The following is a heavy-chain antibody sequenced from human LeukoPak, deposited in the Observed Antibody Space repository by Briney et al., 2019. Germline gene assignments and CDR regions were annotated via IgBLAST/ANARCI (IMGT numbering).Heavy chain of an antibody. V-gene: IGHV4-39*01. CDR1: GGSISSSSYY. Sequence: SETLSLTCTVSGGSISSSSYYWGWIRQPPGKGLEWIGSIYYSGSTYHNPSLKSRVTISVDTSKNQFSLKLSSVTAADTAVYYCAGRMGVRGLFDYWGQGTLVTVSS. J-gene: IGHJ4*02. CDR2: IYYSGST. CDR3: AGRMGVRGLFDY. D-gene: IGHD1-26*01.